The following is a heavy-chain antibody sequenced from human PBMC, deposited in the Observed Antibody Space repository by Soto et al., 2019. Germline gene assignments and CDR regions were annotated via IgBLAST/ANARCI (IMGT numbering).Heavy chain of an antibody. CDR2: VNPIVSMS. CDR3: ASSYGSGYRAFDY. Sequence: QVQLVQSGAEVKRPGSSVKVSCKASGDTFNFYSINWVRQAPGLGLEWMGRVNPIVSMSNYAQKFQGRVTMTADNSTSTDNMELSSLRSEDTAIYYCASSYGSGYRAFDYWGQGALVTVSS. D-gene: IGHD3-10*01. J-gene: IGHJ4*02. V-gene: IGHV1-69*02. CDR1: GDTFNFYS.